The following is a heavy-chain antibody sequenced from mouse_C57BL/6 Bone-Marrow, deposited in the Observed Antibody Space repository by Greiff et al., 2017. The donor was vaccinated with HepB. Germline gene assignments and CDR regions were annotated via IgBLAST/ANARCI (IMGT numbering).Heavy chain of an antibody. CDR3: ARSLYDGYSYWYFDV. D-gene: IGHD2-3*01. Sequence: QVQLQQSGPELVKPGASVKISCKASGYAFSSSWMNWVKQRPGKGLEWIGRIYPGDGDTNYNGKFKGKATLTADKSSSTAYMQLSSLTSEDSAVYFCARSLYDGYSYWYFDVWGTGTTVTVSS. CDR2: IYPGDGDT. J-gene: IGHJ1*03. V-gene: IGHV1-82*01. CDR1: GYAFSSSW.